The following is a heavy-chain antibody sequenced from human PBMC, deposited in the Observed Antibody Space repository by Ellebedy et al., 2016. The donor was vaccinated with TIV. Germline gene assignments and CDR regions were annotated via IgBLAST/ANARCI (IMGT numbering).Heavy chain of an antibody. Sequence: GESLKISCAASGFTFSNAWMSWVRQAQGKGLEWVSSISSSSSYIYYADSVKGRFTISRDNAKNSLYLQMNSLRAEDTAVYYCARDFGELPYYYYYGMDVWGQGTTVTVSS. D-gene: IGHD1-26*01. CDR2: ISSSSSYI. CDR3: ARDFGELPYYYYYGMDV. V-gene: IGHV3-21*01. CDR1: GFTFSNAW. J-gene: IGHJ6*02.